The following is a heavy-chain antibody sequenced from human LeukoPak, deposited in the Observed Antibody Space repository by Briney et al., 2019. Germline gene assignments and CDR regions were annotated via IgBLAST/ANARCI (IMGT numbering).Heavy chain of an antibody. J-gene: IGHJ3*02. CDR1: GGSISSSSHY. V-gene: IGHV4-39*07. D-gene: IGHD2-2*01. CDR3: ASLWPYQLSAFDI. CDR2: IYYSGST. Sequence: SETLSLTCTVSGGSISSSSHYWGWIRQPPGKGLEWIGSIYYSGSTYYNPSLKSRVTISVDTSKNQFSLKLSSVTAADTAVYYCASLWPYQLSAFDIWGQGTMVTVSS.